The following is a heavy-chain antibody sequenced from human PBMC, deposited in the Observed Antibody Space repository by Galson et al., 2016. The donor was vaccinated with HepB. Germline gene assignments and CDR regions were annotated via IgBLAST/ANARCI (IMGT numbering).Heavy chain of an antibody. CDR1: GGNFSNCA. J-gene: IGHJ6*03. D-gene: IGHD3-10*01. V-gene: IGHV1-69*06. Sequence: SVKVSCKASGGNFSNCAISWVRQAPGQGLEWMGGVIPILGTPTYAEKFQDRVTITADKSTSTAYIELSSLRSEDTAVYYCARVLPYMLRGVTTFYHYYMDVWGTGTTVTVSS. CDR2: VIPILGTP. CDR3: ARVLPYMLRGVTTFYHYYMDV.